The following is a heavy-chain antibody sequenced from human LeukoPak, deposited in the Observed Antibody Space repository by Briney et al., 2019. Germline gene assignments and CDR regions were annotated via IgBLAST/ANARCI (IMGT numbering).Heavy chain of an antibody. Sequence: PGGALRRSCAASGFTFTSYSMNRVRQAPGKGVERVPSISSSSSYIYYADSVKGRFTISGDNAKNSLYLQMNSLRAEDPAVYYCARDSGYDSFAFDIWGQGTMVTVSS. V-gene: IGHV3-21*04. J-gene: IGHJ3*02. D-gene: IGHD5-12*01. CDR3: ARDSGYDSFAFDI. CDR1: GFTFTSYS. CDR2: ISSSSSYI.